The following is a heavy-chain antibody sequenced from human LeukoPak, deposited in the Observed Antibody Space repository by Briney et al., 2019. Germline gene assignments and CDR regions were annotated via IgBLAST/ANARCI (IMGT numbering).Heavy chain of an antibody. Sequence: PGGSLRLSCAASGFTFSSYVLTWVRQAPGKGLEWVSDISGSGGSTYYADSVKGRFTISRDNSKNTLYLQMNSLRADDTAVYYCAKGSDIFGYNARGQGTLVTASS. CDR3: AKGSDIFGYNA. CDR1: GFTFSSYV. V-gene: IGHV3-23*01. CDR2: ISGSGGST. D-gene: IGHD5-18*01. J-gene: IGHJ4*02.